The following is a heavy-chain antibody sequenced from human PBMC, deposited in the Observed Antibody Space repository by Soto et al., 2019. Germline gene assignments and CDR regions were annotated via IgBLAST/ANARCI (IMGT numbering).Heavy chain of an antibody. J-gene: IGHJ5*02. CDR3: AIRGRKWGWFDP. Sequence: QVQLQESGPGLVKPSQTLSLTCTVSGGSISSGGYYWSWIRQHPGKGLEWIGYIYYSGSTYYNPSLKSRVTISVDTSKHQFSLKLSSVTAADTAVYYCAIRGRKWGWFDPWGQGTLVTVSS. V-gene: IGHV4-31*03. CDR2: IYYSGST. D-gene: IGHD3-10*01. CDR1: GGSISSGGYY.